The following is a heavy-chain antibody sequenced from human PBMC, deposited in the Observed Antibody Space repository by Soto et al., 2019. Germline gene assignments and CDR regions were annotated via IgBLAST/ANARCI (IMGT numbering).Heavy chain of an antibody. CDR3: ARVRYCSSTSCPNWFDP. J-gene: IGHJ5*02. Sequence: PSETLSLTCTVSGGSSSSYYWSWIRQPPGKGLEWIGYIYYSGSTNYNPSLKSRVTISVDTSKNQFSLKLSSVTAADTAVYYCARVRYCSSTSCPNWFDPWGQGTLVTVSS. D-gene: IGHD2-2*01. CDR2: IYYSGST. CDR1: GGSSSSYY. V-gene: IGHV4-59*01.